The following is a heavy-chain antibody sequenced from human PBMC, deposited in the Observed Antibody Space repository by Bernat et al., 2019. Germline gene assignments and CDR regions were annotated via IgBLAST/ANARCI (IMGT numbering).Heavy chain of an antibody. CDR3: ARDGGDGSGYHYAFDI. CDR1: GFTFSSYG. Sequence: QVQLVESGGGVVQPGRSLRLSCAASGFTFSSYGMHWVRQAPGKGLEWVAAIWYDVSSKYYGDSVRGRFTISRDNSKNTLYLQMNSLRAEDTAVYYCARDGGDGSGYHYAFDIWGQGTVVTVSS. CDR2: IWYDVSSK. J-gene: IGHJ3*02. D-gene: IGHD3-22*01. V-gene: IGHV3-33*01.